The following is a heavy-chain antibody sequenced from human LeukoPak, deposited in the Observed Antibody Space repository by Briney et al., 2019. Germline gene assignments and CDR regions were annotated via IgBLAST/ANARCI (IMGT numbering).Heavy chain of an antibody. CDR1: SGSFRTYY. Sequence: PSETLSLTCTVSSGSFRTYYWGWIRQPPGKGLEWIGSMYYSSGNTYYNPSLKSRVTISVDTSKNQFSLKLSSVTAADTAVYYCTRGRGEGRGIAMVRGVRAPSYNWFDPWGHGTQVTVSS. CDR2: MYYSSGNT. CDR3: TRGRGEGRGIAMVRGVRAPSYNWFDP. V-gene: IGHV4-39*07. J-gene: IGHJ5*02. D-gene: IGHD3-10*01.